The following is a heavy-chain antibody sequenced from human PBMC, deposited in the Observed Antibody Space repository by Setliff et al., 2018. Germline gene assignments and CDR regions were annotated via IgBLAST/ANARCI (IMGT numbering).Heavy chain of an antibody. CDR1: GFTFSSSA. Sequence: GGSLRLSCAASGFTFSSSAMSWVRQAPGKGLDWVSSISDSGGTTYYADSVKGRFTISRDNSKNTVYLQMNSLRAEDTAIYYCAERGFTQGSWGPGTLVTVSS. CDR3: AERGFTQGS. CDR2: ISDSGGTT. J-gene: IGHJ5*02. D-gene: IGHD3-10*01. V-gene: IGHV3-23*01.